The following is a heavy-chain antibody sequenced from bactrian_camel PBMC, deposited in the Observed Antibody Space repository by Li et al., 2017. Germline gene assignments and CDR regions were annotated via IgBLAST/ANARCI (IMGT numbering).Heavy chain of an antibody. J-gene: IGHJ6*01. CDR2: VDSAGTI. CDR1: GATHMSSFC. Sequence: DVQLVESGGGSVQTGGALRVSCLASGATHMSSFCMGWFRQALGKEREGVAAVDSAGTITYADSVKGRFTISRDIAKNTLYLKMNNMEPEDTAMYYCAADFGIVTPRPKPIPTPFDRYDSAYWGRGTQVTVS. V-gene: IGHV3S42*01. CDR3: AADFGIVTPRPKPIPTPFDRYDSAY.